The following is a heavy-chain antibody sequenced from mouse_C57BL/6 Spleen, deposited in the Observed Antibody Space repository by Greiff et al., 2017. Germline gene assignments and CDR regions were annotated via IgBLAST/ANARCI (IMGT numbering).Heavy chain of an antibody. Sequence: VQLQQSGPELVKPGASVKISCKASGYSFTGYYMNWVKQSPEKSLEWIGEINPSTGGTTYNQKFKAKATLTVDKSSSTAYMQLKSLTSEDSAVYYCARKRAYYSNYRAMDYWSQGTSVTVSS. V-gene: IGHV1-42*01. J-gene: IGHJ4*01. CDR3: ARKRAYYSNYRAMDY. CDR1: GYSFTGYY. D-gene: IGHD2-5*01. CDR2: INPSTGGT.